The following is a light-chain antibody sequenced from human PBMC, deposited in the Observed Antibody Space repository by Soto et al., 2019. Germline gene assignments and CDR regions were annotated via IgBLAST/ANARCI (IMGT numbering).Light chain of an antibody. CDR1: QSISSN. J-gene: IGKJ5*01. V-gene: IGKV3-15*01. CDR3: QHYNNWSA. CDR2: GAS. Sequence: EIVMTQSPASLSVSPGERATLSCRASQSISSNLAWYQQKPGQAPRLLVSGASTRATGIPARFSGSGSGTELTLTLSSLQSEDLAVYYCQHYNNWSAFGQGTRLEI.